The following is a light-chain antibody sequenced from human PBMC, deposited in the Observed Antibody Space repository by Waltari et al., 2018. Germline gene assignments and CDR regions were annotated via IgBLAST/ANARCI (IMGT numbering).Light chain of an antibody. CDR1: QSISSY. V-gene: IGKV1-39*01. CDR2: AAS. J-gene: IGKJ3*01. Sequence: DIQMTQTPSSLSASVGDRDTITRRASQSISSYLNWYQQKPRKAPKLLIYAASSLQSGVPAWFSGSGSGTDFMLPISSLQPEDFATYYCQQSYSTPWFTFGPGTKVDIK. CDR3: QQSYSTPWFT.